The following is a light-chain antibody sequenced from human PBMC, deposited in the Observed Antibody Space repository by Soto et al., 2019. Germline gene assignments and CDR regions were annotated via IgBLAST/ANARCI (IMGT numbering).Light chain of an antibody. CDR1: QSVSNN. J-gene: IGKJ4*01. Sequence: EIVMTQSPATLSVSPGERATLSCRASQSVSNNVAWYQQKPGQAPRLLIYHSSTRATGIPARFSGSGSGTEVTLTLSRLQSEDFAVYYCQQYNEWPITFGGGTKVEIK. CDR3: QQYNEWPIT. V-gene: IGKV3-15*01. CDR2: HSS.